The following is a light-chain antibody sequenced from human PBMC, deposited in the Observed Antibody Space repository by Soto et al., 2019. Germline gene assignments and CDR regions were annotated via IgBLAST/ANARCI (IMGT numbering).Light chain of an antibody. V-gene: IGLV2-14*01. CDR3: CSYTTTYTLV. Sequence: QSALTQPASVSGSPGRSITISCTGTGTDIGTYNSVSWYQHHPGKAPKLLIFEVIDRPSGVSDRFSGSKSGNTASLTISSLQFEDEADYYCCSYTTTYTLVFGGGTKLTVL. CDR2: EVI. J-gene: IGLJ3*02. CDR1: GTDIGTYNS.